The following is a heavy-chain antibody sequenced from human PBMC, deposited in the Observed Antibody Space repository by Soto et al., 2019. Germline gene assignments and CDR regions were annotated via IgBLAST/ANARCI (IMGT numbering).Heavy chain of an antibody. CDR2: QYYAGST. J-gene: IGHJ4*02. D-gene: IGHD1-1*01. V-gene: IGHV4-39*01. CDR1: GGSISSGFYY. Sequence: NPSETLSLTCTVSGGSISSGFYYWGWIRQPPGKGLEYIGSQYYAGSTYYNPSLKSRVTILVDTSKNQFSLKLSSVTAADTAVYFCARGDDFAGNDYFDYWGQGTLVTVSS. CDR3: ARGDDFAGNDYFDY.